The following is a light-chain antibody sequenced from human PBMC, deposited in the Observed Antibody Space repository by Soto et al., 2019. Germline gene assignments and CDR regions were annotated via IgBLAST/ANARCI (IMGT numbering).Light chain of an antibody. CDR1: LTISDNY. CDR3: HQYNMAPLT. V-gene: IGKV3-20*01. CDR2: GAS. Sequence: EIVWTHSPGTLSLSPGERATLSCRASLTISDNYLAWYQQTAGQAPRFVIFGASSRATGIPDRFSASASGTDFTLTISRLEPEDFAVYYCHQYNMAPLTFGQGTKV. J-gene: IGKJ1*01.